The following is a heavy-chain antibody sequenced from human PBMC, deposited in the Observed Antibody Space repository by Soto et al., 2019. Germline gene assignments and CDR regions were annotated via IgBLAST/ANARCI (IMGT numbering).Heavy chain of an antibody. V-gene: IGHV2-5*02. D-gene: IGHD6-19*01. Sequence: SGPTLVNPTQTLTLTCTFSGFSLSTRGVGVGWIRQPPGKALEWLALIYWDDDKRYSPSLKSRLTITKDTSKNQVVLTMTNMDPVDTATYDCAHDRSGWYGLDYWGQGTPVTVSS. CDR3: AHDRSGWYGLDY. J-gene: IGHJ4*02. CDR2: IYWDDDK. CDR1: GFSLSTRGVG.